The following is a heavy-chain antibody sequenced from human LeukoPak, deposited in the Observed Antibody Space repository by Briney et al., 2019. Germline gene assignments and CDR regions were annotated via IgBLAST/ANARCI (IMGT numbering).Heavy chain of an antibody. J-gene: IGHJ4*02. Sequence: GGSRTLSCAASGFTFSSDSMNWVRQAPGKGLEWISSISSSSSYIHYADSVKGRFTISRDNAKNSMYLQMNSLRAEDTAVYYCARDRVAEGAYFDYWGQGTLVTVSS. CDR2: ISSSSSYI. CDR3: ARDRVAEGAYFDY. D-gene: IGHD6-13*01. CDR1: GFTFSSDS. V-gene: IGHV3-21*01.